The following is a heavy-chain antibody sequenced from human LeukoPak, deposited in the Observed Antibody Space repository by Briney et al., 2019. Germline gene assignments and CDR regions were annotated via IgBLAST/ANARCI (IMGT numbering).Heavy chain of an antibody. CDR2: INPNSGGT. CDR3: ARGGPDDFWSGYFIDY. Sequence: GASVKVSCKASGYTFTGYYMHWVRQAPGQGLEWMGWINPNSGGTNYAQKFQGRVTMTRDTSISTAYMELSRLRSDDTAVYYCARGGPDDFWSGYFIDYWGQGTLVAVSS. D-gene: IGHD3-3*01. J-gene: IGHJ4*02. V-gene: IGHV1-2*02. CDR1: GYTFTGYY.